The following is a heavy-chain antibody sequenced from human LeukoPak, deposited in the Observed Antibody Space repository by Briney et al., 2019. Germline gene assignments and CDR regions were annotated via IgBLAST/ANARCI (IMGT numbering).Heavy chain of an antibody. CDR2: IWYDGSNK. CDR3: ARDDSSSSSMDV. J-gene: IGHJ6*02. D-gene: IGHD6-6*01. Sequence: GGSLRLSCAASGFTFSSYGMHWVRQAPGKGLEWVAVIWYDGSNKYYADSVKGRFTISRDNSKNTLYLQMNSLRAEDTAVYYCARDDSSSSSMDVWGQGTTVTVSS. V-gene: IGHV3-33*01. CDR1: GFTFSSYG.